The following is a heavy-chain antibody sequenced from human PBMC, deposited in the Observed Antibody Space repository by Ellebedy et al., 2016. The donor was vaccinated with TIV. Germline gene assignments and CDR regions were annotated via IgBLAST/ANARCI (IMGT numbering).Heavy chain of an antibody. CDR2: ISWNSGSI. CDR3: AKDSGSYSSFSH. Sequence: GGSLRLXCAASGFTFDDYAMHWVRQAPGKGLEWVSGISWNSGSIGYADSVKGRFTISRDNAKNSLYLQMNSLRAEDTALYYCAKDSGSYSSFSHWGQGTLVTVSS. CDR1: GFTFDDYA. J-gene: IGHJ4*02. D-gene: IGHD1-26*01. V-gene: IGHV3-9*01.